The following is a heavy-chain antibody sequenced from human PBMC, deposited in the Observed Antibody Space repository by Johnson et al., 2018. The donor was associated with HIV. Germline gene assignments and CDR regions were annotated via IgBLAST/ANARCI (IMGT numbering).Heavy chain of an antibody. J-gene: IGHJ3*02. CDR2: IKQDGSEE. CDR1: GFTFSSYA. V-gene: IGHV3-7*03. Sequence: VQLVESGGGLVQPGGSLRLSCAASGFTFSSYAMHWVRQAPGKGLEWVANIKQDGSEEYYVDSVKGRFTISRDNAKNLLYLQMNSLRAEDTAVYYCARDWYCGGDCYLLLDIWGQGTMVTVSS. CDR3: ARDWYCGGDCYLLLDI. D-gene: IGHD2-21*01.